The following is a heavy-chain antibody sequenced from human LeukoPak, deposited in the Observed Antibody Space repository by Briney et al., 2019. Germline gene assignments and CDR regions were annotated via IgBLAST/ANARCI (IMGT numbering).Heavy chain of an antibody. J-gene: IGHJ5*02. V-gene: IGHV1-2*02. D-gene: IGHD2-21*02. CDR1: GYTFTGYY. Sequence: GASVKVSCKASGYTFTGYYMHWVRQAPGQGLEWMGWINPNSGGTNYAQKFQGRVTMTRDTSISTAYMELSRLRSDDTAVYYCARALRDCYSVCWFDPWGQGTLVTVSS. CDR3: ARALRDCYSVCWFDP. CDR2: INPNSGGT.